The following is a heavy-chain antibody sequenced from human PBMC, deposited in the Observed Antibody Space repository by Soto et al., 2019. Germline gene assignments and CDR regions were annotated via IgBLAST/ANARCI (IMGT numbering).Heavy chain of an antibody. D-gene: IGHD3-22*01. J-gene: IGHJ6*02. CDR3: ARGLFYDSRGYSHYYGMDV. Sequence: GASVKVSCKASGYTFTSYDIHWVRLATGQGPEWMGWMNPKSGNTGYAQKFQGRVTMTRNTSISTAYMELSSLRSEDTAVYYCARGLFYDSRGYSHYYGMDVWGQGTTVTVSS. CDR1: GYTFTSYD. V-gene: IGHV1-8*01. CDR2: MNPKSGNT.